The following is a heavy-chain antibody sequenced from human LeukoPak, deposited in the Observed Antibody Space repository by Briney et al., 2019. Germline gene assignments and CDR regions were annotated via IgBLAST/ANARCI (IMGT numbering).Heavy chain of an antibody. D-gene: IGHD3-16*01. CDR3: AKDRVMITFGGDYYFDY. J-gene: IGHJ4*02. CDR1: GFTFSSYA. V-gene: IGHV3-23*01. CDR2: ISGSGGST. Sequence: GGSLRLSCAASGFTFSSYAMSWVRQAPGKGLEWVSAISGSGGSTYYADSVKGRFTISRDNSKNTLYLQMNSLRAEDTAVYYCAKDRVMITFGGDYYFDYWGQGTLVTVSS.